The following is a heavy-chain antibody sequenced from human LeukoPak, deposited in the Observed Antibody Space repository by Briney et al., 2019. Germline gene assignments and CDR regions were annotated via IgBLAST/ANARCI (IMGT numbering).Heavy chain of an antibody. J-gene: IGHJ4*02. CDR1: GFSITAYT. CDR3: ARGYHEPFES. Sequence: SETLSLTCTVSGFSITAYTWNWIRQSPGKGLEWIGYISSSGRTDYNPSLKSRVTISLDTSKNQFSLILISLTAADTAVYYCARGYHEPFESWGPGTLVTVSS. D-gene: IGHD3-9*01. CDR2: ISSSGRT. V-gene: IGHV4-59*12.